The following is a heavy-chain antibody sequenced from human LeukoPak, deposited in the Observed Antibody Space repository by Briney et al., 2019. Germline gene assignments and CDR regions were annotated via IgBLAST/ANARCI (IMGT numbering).Heavy chain of an antibody. Sequence: GGSLRLSCAASGFTFSSYEMNWVRQAPGKGLEWVSYISSSGSTIYYADSVKGRFTISRDNAKNSLYLQMNSLRAEDTAVYYCARGSPGYSSSWSYFDYWGQGTLVTVSS. CDR1: GFTFSSYE. D-gene: IGHD6-13*01. J-gene: IGHJ4*02. CDR2: ISSSGSTI. V-gene: IGHV3-48*03. CDR3: ARGSPGYSSSWSYFDY.